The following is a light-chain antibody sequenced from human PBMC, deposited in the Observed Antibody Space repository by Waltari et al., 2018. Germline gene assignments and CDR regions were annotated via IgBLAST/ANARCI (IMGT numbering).Light chain of an antibody. V-gene: IGLV1-44*01. CDR3: AAWDHSLNGPV. CDR1: RSNIGSNV. J-gene: IGLJ2*01. CDR2: TNN. Sequence: QSVLTQPPSASGTPGQRVTIPCSGGRSNIGSNVVNWYHQFPGTAPKLLIHTNNRRPSGVPDRFSGSKSGTSASLAISGLQSEDEADYYCAAWDHSLNGPVFGGGTKLTVL.